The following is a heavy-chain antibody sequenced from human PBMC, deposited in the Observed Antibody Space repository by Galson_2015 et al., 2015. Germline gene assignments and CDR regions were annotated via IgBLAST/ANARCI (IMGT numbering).Heavy chain of an antibody. CDR1: GGSISSSSYY. Sequence: SETLSLTCTVSGGSISSSSYYWGWIRQPPGKGLEWIGSIYYSGSTYYNPSLKSRVTISVDTSKNQFSLKLSSVTAADTAVYYCASRATIVVVVAATDPVPVDPVDYWGQGTLVTVSS. J-gene: IGHJ4*02. CDR3: ASRATIVVVVAATDPVPVDPVDY. CDR2: IYYSGST. V-gene: IGHV4-39*01. D-gene: IGHD2-15*01.